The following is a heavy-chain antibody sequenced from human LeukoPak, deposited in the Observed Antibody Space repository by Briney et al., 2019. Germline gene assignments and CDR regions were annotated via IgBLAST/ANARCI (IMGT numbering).Heavy chain of an antibody. CDR1: GFSFSSYA. CDR3: ARERGSAWPIGFDY. CDR2: IFGNGDTT. V-gene: IGHV3-23*01. Sequence: GSLRLSCAASGFSFSSYAMNWVRQAPGKGLEWVSIIFGNGDTTYYADSVKGRFTVSRDNSKDTLYLQMNDLRPDDTAIYYCARERGSAWPIGFDYWGQGSLVTVSS. J-gene: IGHJ4*02. D-gene: IGHD6-19*01.